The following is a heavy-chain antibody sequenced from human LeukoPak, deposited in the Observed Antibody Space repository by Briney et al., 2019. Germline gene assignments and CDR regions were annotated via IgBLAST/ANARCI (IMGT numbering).Heavy chain of an antibody. CDR1: GGSLSSSSYY. D-gene: IGHD2-2*01. CDR3: ARLGYCSSASCYSRVNFDY. J-gene: IGHJ4*02. Sequence: PSETLSLTCTVSGGSLSSSSYYWGWIRQPPGTGLEWIGRIYYSGTTYYNPSLKSRVTISVDTSENQFSLKLSSVTAADTAVYYCARLGYCSSASCYSRVNFDYWGQGTLVTVSS. CDR2: IYYSGTT. V-gene: IGHV4-39*01.